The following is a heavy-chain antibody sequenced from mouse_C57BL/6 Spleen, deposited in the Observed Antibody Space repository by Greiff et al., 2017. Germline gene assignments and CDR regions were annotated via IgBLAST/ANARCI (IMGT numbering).Heavy chain of an antibody. J-gene: IGHJ4*01. Sequence: EVKLVESGGDLVKPGGSLKLSCAASGFTFSSYGMSWVRQTPDKRLEWVATISSGGSYTYYPDSVKGRFTISRDNAKNTLYLQMSSLKSEDTAMYYCARHEEITTVGDYYAMDYWGQGTSVTVSS. CDR3: ARHEEITTVGDYYAMDY. CDR2: ISSGGSYT. D-gene: IGHD1-1*01. V-gene: IGHV5-6*01. CDR1: GFTFSSYG.